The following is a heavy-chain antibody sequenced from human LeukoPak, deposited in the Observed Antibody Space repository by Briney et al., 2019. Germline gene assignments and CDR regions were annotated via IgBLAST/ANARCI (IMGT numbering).Heavy chain of an antibody. D-gene: IGHD6-19*01. CDR1: GFTFDDYA. Sequence: GGSLRLSCAASGFTFDDYAMHWVRQAPGKGLEWVSGISGSGGSTYYADSVKGRFTISRDSFKNTLYLLMNSLRAEDTAVYYCAKDQAWSSGLDYWGQGTLVTVSS. CDR3: AKDQAWSSGLDY. J-gene: IGHJ4*02. CDR2: ISGSGGST. V-gene: IGHV3-23*01.